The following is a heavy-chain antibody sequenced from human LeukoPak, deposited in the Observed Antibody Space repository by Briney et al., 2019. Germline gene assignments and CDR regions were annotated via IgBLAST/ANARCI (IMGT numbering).Heavy chain of an antibody. J-gene: IGHJ4*02. Sequence: PGGSLRLSCAASGFTFSTYNMNWVRQAPGKGLEWVSSIRNTGSDIYYADSVKGRFTISRDNARNSLSLQMNSLRAEDTAVYYCATSYSSDWYGTFDSWGQGTLVTVSS. CDR1: GFTFSTYN. CDR2: IRNTGSDI. CDR3: ATSYSSDWYGTFDS. V-gene: IGHV3-21*01. D-gene: IGHD6-13*01.